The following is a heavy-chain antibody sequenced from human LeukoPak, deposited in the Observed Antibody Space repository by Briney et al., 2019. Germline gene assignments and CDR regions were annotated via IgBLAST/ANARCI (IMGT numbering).Heavy chain of an antibody. V-gene: IGHV3-7*01. CDR3: ARLSTSVAGGDH. CDR1: GFSFSTSW. J-gene: IGHJ4*02. Sequence: PGGSLRLSCTASGFSFSTSWMSWVRQTPGKGLEWVANIKKDGGEEYYVDSVKTRFTISRDNAKNSLYLQLNSLIVEDTAVYYCARLSTSVAGGDHWGQGTLVTVSS. D-gene: IGHD6-19*01. CDR2: IKKDGGEE.